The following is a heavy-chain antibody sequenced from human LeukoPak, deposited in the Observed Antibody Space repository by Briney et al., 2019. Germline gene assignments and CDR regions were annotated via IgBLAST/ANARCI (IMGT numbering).Heavy chain of an antibody. V-gene: IGHV3-21*01. CDR2: ISGSGSYI. CDR1: GFTFSSYS. J-gene: IGHJ4*02. Sequence: GGSLRLSCAASGFTFSSYSLNWVRQAPGKGLEWVSFISGSGSYIYYADSMKGRFAISRDNSKNSLYLQMNSLRAEDTAVYYCARATLAFPFDYWGQGTLVTVSS. D-gene: IGHD6-13*01. CDR3: ARATLAFPFDY.